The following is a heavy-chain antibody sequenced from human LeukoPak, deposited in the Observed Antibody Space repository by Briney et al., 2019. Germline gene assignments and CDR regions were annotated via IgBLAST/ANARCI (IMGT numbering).Heavy chain of an antibody. Sequence: PSETLSLTCTVSGGSISSYYWGWIRQPPGKGLEWIGSIYYSGSTYYNPSLKSRVTISVDTSKNQFSLKLSSVTAADTAVYYCARHAFVLAGDPGYFDYWGQGTLVTVSS. CDR1: GGSISSYY. CDR2: IYYSGST. J-gene: IGHJ4*02. D-gene: IGHD7-27*01. V-gene: IGHV4-39*01. CDR3: ARHAFVLAGDPGYFDY.